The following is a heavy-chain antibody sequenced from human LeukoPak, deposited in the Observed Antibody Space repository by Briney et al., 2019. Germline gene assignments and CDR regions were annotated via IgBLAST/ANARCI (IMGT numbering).Heavy chain of an antibody. CDR1: GFTFNTYG. Sequence: ASVKVSCKTSGFTFNTYGINWVRRAPGQGLEWMAWISVSSGNTRYAGNVQGRATLTTDTSTTTAYLELRDLRTDDTAVYYCARDAVAGATLQGDFYYWFYPWGQGTLVTVSS. CDR2: ISVSSGNT. CDR3: ARDAVAGATLQGDFYYWFYP. V-gene: IGHV1-18*01. D-gene: IGHD1-26*01. J-gene: IGHJ5*02.